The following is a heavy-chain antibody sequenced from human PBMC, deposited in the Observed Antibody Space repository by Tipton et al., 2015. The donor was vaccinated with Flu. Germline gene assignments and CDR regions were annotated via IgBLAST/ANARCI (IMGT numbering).Heavy chain of an antibody. V-gene: IGHV1-58*01. D-gene: IGHD4-23*01. CDR2: IVVGTGIT. CDR3: AAVDLRYGGNSARYFDL. Sequence: QSGPEVKKPGTSVKVSCKAPGFTFTHSAVQWVRQARGQRLEWIGWIVVGTGITDYAQKFQERVTITRDTSTAYMELTSLRSEDTAVYYCAAVDLRYGGNSARYFDLWGRGTLVTVSS. CDR1: GFTFTHSA. J-gene: IGHJ2*01.